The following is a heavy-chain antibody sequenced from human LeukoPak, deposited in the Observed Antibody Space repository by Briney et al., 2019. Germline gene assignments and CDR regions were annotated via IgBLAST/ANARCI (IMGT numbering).Heavy chain of an antibody. D-gene: IGHD7-27*01. CDR3: GRKTGVTGEAFDC. V-gene: IGHV3-74*01. Sequence: GGSLRLSCAASGFTFSSHWMHWVRQAPGKGLVWVSRINSDGSSISYADSVKGRFTISRDNAKNTLYLQMNSLRTEDTAVYYCGRKTGVTGEAFDCWGQGTLVTVSS. CDR2: INSDGSSI. J-gene: IGHJ4*02. CDR1: GFTFSSHW.